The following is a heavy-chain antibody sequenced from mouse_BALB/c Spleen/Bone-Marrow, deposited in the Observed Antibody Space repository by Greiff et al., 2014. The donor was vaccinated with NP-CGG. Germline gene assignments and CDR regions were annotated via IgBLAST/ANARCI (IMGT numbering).Heavy chain of an antibody. J-gene: IGHJ3*01. D-gene: IGHD2-2*01. CDR2: IHYSGST. Sequence: VQLQQSGPDLVKPSQSLSLTCTVTGYSITSGYSWHWIRQFPGNKLEWMGYIHYSGSTNYNPSLKSRISITRDTSKNQFFLQWISVTTEDTATYYGARGENYGYDGFAYWGQGTLVTVSA. CDR1: GYSITSGYS. V-gene: IGHV3-1*02. CDR3: ARGENYGYDGFAY.